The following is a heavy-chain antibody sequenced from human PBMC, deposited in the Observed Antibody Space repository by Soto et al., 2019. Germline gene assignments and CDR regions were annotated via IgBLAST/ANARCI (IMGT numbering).Heavy chain of an antibody. V-gene: IGHV3-33*06. Sequence: QVQLVESGGGVVQPGRSLRLSCAASGFTFNYYAMHWVRQAPGKGLEWVAVIWNDGRTRYYADSVKGRFTIHRENSKSTLYLQMNTLRVDDTAVYYCAKDQATSYYGTYYYYGVDFWGQGTTVNVSS. J-gene: IGHJ6*02. CDR2: IWNDGRTR. CDR3: AKDQATSYYGTYYYYGVDF. CDR1: GFTFNYYA. D-gene: IGHD4-4*01.